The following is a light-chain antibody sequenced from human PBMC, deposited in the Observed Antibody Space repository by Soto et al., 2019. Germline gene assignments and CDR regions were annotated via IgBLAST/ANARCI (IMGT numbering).Light chain of an antibody. J-gene: IGKJ5*01. Sequence: DIQMTQSPSILSASVGDGVTITCRASQSIRSWLAWYQQKPGKAPKLLIYDASSLESGVPSRFSGSGSGTEFTLTISRLEPEDFAVYYCQQYGSSPVTFGQGTRLEIK. CDR1: QSIRSW. CDR3: QQYGSSPVT. V-gene: IGKV1-5*01. CDR2: DAS.